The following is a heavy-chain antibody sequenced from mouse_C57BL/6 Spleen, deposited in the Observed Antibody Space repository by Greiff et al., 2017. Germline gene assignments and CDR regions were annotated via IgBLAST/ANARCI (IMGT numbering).Heavy chain of an antibody. CDR3: ARRSSGYPYYARDY. V-gene: IGHV1-64*01. CDR1: GYTFTSYW. CDR2: IHPNSGST. D-gene: IGHD3-2*02. Sequence: VQLQQPGAELVKPGASVKLSCKASGYTFTSYWMHWVKQRPGQGLEWIGMIHPNSGSTNYNEKFKSKATLTVDKSSSTAYMQLSSLTSEDSAVYYCARRSSGYPYYARDYGGQGTSVTVSS. J-gene: IGHJ4*01.